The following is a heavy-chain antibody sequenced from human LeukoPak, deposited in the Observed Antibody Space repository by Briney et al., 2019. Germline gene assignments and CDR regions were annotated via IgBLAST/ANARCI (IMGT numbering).Heavy chain of an antibody. J-gene: IGHJ4*02. CDR2: ISAYNGNT. V-gene: IGHV1-18*01. D-gene: IGHD2-2*01. CDR3: ARDYEGYCSSTSCYLDRFDY. Sequence: ASVKVSCKASGYTFTSYDISWVRQAPGQGLEWMGWISAYNGNTNYAQKLQGRVTMTTDTSTSTAYMELRSLRSDDTAVYYCARDYEGYCSSTSCYLDRFDYWGQGTLVTVSS. CDR1: GYTFTSYD.